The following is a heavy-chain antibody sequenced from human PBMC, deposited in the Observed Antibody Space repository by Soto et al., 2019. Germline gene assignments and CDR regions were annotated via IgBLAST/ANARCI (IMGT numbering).Heavy chain of an antibody. V-gene: IGHV3-30-3*01. Sequence: GGSLRLSCAASGFTFSMYFMHWVRRAPDKGLEWVAVISDDGSNKYYADSVKGRFTISRDNSKNTLFLQMDSLRAEDTAVYYCARGTDYWGLGTLVTVSS. J-gene: IGHJ4*02. CDR2: ISDDGSNK. CDR3: ARGTDY. CDR1: GFTFSMYF. D-gene: IGHD1-1*01.